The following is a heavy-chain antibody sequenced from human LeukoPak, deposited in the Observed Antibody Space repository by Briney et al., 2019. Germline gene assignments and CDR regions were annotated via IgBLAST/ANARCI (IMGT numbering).Heavy chain of an antibody. J-gene: IGHJ6*03. CDR2: FYTSGST. CDR1: GGSISSSSYY. Sequence: SETLSLTCTVSGGSISSSSYYWSWIRQPAGKGLEWIGRFYTSGSTNYNPSLKSRVTMSVDTSKNQFSLKLSSVTAADTAVYYCARDSQFSIYYYYMDVWGKGTTVTVSS. CDR3: ARDSQFSIYYYYMDV. V-gene: IGHV4-61*02. D-gene: IGHD6-19*01.